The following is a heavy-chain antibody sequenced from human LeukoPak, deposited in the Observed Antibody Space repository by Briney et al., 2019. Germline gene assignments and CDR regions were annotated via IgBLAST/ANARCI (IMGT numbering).Heavy chain of an antibody. J-gene: IGHJ4*02. V-gene: IGHV3-30*18. Sequence: PGGSLRLSCVGSGFTFSDYAIHWVRRAPGKGLEWVAVASHDEVGKQFADSVKGRFTLSRDNSRDSVHLQMNRLRDEDTGVYYCAKDRGYGEHEPFESWGQGSLVTVSS. CDR2: ASHDEVGK. D-gene: IGHD4-17*01. CDR1: GFTFSDYA. CDR3: AKDRGYGEHEPFES.